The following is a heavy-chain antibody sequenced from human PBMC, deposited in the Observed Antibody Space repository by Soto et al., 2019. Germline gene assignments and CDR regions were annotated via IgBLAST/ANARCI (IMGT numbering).Heavy chain of an antibody. D-gene: IGHD3-3*01. J-gene: IGHJ4*02. Sequence: ETLSLTCTVSGGSISSYYWSWIRQPAGKGLEWIGRIYTSGSTNYNPSLKSRVTMSVDTSKNQFSLKLSSVAAADTAVYYCAREGAHYDFWSGYYGFDYWGQGTLVTVSS. CDR2: IYTSGST. CDR3: AREGAHYDFWSGYYGFDY. V-gene: IGHV4-4*07. CDR1: GGSISSYY.